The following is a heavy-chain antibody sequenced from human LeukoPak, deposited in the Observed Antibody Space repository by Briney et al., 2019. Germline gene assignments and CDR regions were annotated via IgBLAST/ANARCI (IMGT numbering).Heavy chain of an antibody. D-gene: IGHD1-26*01. Sequence: PSETLSLTCAVYGGSFSGYYWSWIRQPPGKGLEWIGEINHSGSTNYNPSLKSRVTISVDTSKNQFSLKLSSVTAADTAVYYCARELLGAPTPGAYWGQGTRVAVSS. CDR2: INHSGST. V-gene: IGHV4-34*01. CDR1: GGSFSGYY. J-gene: IGHJ4*02. CDR3: ARELLGAPTPGAY.